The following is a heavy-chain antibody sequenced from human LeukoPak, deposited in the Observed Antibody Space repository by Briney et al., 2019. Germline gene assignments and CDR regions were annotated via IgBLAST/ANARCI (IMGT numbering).Heavy chain of an antibody. J-gene: IGHJ6*03. Sequence: PSETLSLTCTVFYGSFSGYYWTWIRQPPGKGLEWIGEINHNGNTNYNPSLKSRVTISVDTSKDQFSLKLSSVTAADTAVYYCARRTLGSFAGRYYYYYYMDVWGKGTTVTVS. CDR3: ARRTLGSFAGRYYYYYYMDV. D-gene: IGHD1-26*01. V-gene: IGHV4-34*01. CDR2: INHNGNT. CDR1: YGSFSGYY.